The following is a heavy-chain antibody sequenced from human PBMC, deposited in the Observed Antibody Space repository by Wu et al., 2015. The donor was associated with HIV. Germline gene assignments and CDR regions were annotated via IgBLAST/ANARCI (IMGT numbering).Heavy chain of an antibody. V-gene: IGHV1-69*13. J-gene: IGHJ4*02. CDR1: GGTFSSYS. CDR2: IIPIFGTT. D-gene: IGHD4-23*01. Sequence: QVHLVQSGAEVKKPGSSVKVSCKASGGTFSSYSISWVRQAPGQGLEWMGRIIPIFGTTNYAQKFQGRVTITADESTSTAHMELSSLRSEDTAVYYCARTDGLVDGGNSGYDYWGQGTLVTVSS. CDR3: ARTDGLVDGGNSGYDY.